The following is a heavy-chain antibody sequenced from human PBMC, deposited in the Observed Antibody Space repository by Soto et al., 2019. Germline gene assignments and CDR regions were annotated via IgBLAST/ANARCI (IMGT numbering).Heavy chain of an antibody. J-gene: IGHJ6*02. D-gene: IGHD2-15*01. CDR3: ARTSGYCSGGSCYLLDYYYYGMDV. V-gene: IGHV1-18*01. CDR2: ISAYNGNT. Sequence: QVQLVQSGAEVKKPGASVKVSCKASGYTFTSYGISWVRQAPGQGLEWMGWISAYNGNTNYAQKLQGRVTMTTDTSTGTAYMELRSLRSDDTAVYYCARTSGYCSGGSCYLLDYYYYGMDVWGQGTTVTVSS. CDR1: GYTFTSYG.